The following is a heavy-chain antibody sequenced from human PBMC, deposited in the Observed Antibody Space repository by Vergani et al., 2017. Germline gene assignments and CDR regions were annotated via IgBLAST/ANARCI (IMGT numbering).Heavy chain of an antibody. D-gene: IGHD6-13*01. J-gene: IGHJ4*02. CDR1: GFTFSSYA. CDR3: AKDGLGGRIAAGRGDFDY. V-gene: IGHV3-23*01. Sequence: EVQLLESGGGLVQPGGSLRLSCAASGFTFSSYAMSWARQAPGKGLEWVSAISGSGGSTYYADSVKGRFTIARDNSKNTLYLQMTSLRAEDTAVYYCAKDGLGGRIAAGRGDFDYWGQGTLVTVSS. CDR2: ISGSGGST.